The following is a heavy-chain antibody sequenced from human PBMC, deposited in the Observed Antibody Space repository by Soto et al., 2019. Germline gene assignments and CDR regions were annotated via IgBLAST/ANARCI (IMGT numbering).Heavy chain of an antibody. CDR3: ARHGHYYDSSGYWYYFDY. CDR1: GGSISSSSYY. Sequence: LTCTVSGGSISSSSYYWGWIRQPPGKGLEWIGSIYYSGSTYYNPSLKSRVTISVDTSKNQFSLKLSSVTAADTAVYYCARHGHYYDSSGYWYYFDYWGQGTLVTSPQ. CDR2: IYYSGST. V-gene: IGHV4-39*01. J-gene: IGHJ4*02. D-gene: IGHD3-22*01.